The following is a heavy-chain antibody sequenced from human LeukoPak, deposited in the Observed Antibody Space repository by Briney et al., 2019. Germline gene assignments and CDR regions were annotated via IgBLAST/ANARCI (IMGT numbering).Heavy chain of an antibody. CDR3: ARGYYDSSGYYLRGEFDY. Sequence: SETLSLTCTVSGGSISSYYWSWIRQPAGKGLEWIGRIYTSGSTYYNPSLKSRVTISVDTSKNQFSLKLSSVTAADTAVYYCARGYYDSSGYYLRGEFDYWGQGALVTVSS. D-gene: IGHD3-22*01. CDR1: GGSISSYY. CDR2: IYTSGST. J-gene: IGHJ4*02. V-gene: IGHV4-4*07.